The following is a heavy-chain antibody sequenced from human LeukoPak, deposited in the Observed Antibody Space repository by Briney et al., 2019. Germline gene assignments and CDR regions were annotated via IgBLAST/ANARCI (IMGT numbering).Heavy chain of an antibody. CDR3: ARSSRWYRKRRYYYGMDV. Sequence: GGSLRLSCAASGFTFSSYDMHWVRQATGKGLEWVSAIGAAGDTYYPGSVKGRFTLSRENAKNSLYLQMNRLRAGDTAVYYCARSSRWYRKRRYYYGMDVWGQGTTVTVSS. D-gene: IGHD6-13*01. J-gene: IGHJ6*02. CDR1: GFTFSSYD. V-gene: IGHV3-13*01. CDR2: IGAAGDT.